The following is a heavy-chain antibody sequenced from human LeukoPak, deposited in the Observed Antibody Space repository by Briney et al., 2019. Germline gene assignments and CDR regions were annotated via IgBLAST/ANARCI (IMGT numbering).Heavy chain of an antibody. V-gene: IGHV1-2*02. CDR2: INPNSGGT. CDR3: ARLIFTPKRIAAAEYYFDY. J-gene: IGHJ4*02. Sequence: ASVKVSCKASGYTFTGYYMHWVRQAPGQGLEWMGWINPNSGGTNYAQKFQGRVTMTRDTSISTAYMELSRLGSDDTAVYYCARLIFTPKRIAAAEYYFDYWGQGTLVTVSS. D-gene: IGHD6-13*01. CDR1: GYTFTGYY.